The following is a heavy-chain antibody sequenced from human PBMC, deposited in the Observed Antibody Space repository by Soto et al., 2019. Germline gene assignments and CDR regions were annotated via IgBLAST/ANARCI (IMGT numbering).Heavy chain of an antibody. Sequence: GSLRLSCAASGFTFSSYWMSWVRQAPGKGLEWVANIKQDGSEKYYVDSVKGRFTISRGNAKNSLYLQMNSLRAEDTAVYYCAREGDFWSGYYTPYYYYYMDVWGKGTTVTVSS. CDR3: AREGDFWSGYYTPYYYYYMDV. CDR1: GFTFSSYW. J-gene: IGHJ6*03. CDR2: IKQDGSEK. D-gene: IGHD3-3*01. V-gene: IGHV3-7*01.